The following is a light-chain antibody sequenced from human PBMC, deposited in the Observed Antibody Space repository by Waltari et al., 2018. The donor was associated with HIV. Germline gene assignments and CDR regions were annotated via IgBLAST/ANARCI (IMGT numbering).Light chain of an antibody. CDR1: QSVVNNY. CDR2: DAS. V-gene: IGKV3-20*01. J-gene: IGKJ5*01. Sequence: NVLTQSPGTLSLSPGETVALSCRASQSVVNNYLAWYQQRPKQSPKLIIYDASKRATGIPDRFSGSGSGTHFSLTINRLDPEDFAVYFCQQYGGSPPITFGQGTRLEIK. CDR3: QQYGGSPPIT.